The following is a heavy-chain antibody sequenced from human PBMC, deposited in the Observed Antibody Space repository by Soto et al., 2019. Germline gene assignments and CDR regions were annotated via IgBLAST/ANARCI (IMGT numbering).Heavy chain of an antibody. CDR3: AKEGDRMSRSKPPDY. J-gene: IGHJ4*03. CDR2: LYPIGKNK. D-gene: IGHD6-13*01. V-gene: IGHV3-30*04. CDR1: GFNFNIHA. Sequence: GGSLRLSCEDSGFNFNIHALHWLRQAPGKGRVWVAVLYPIGKNKYYADFMKGRFTITSDNYRNTLHLKMNCMRAEDTAVYYCAKEGDRMSRSKPPDYWRHLTLVIVSS.